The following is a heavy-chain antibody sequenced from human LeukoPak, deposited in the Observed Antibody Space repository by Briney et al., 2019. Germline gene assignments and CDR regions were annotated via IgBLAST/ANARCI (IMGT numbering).Heavy chain of an antibody. CDR1: GFTFSSYG. Sequence: QSGGSLRLSCAASGFTFSSYGMHWVRQAPGKGLEWVAVIFFDGTNKYYAESVKGRFTIARDNSQNTLYLQMNSLRVEDTAVYYCAKGGPGYCSSDSCYKGFDNWGQGTLVTVSS. CDR2: IFFDGTNK. V-gene: IGHV3-33*06. J-gene: IGHJ4*02. D-gene: IGHD2-15*01. CDR3: AKGGPGYCSSDSCYKGFDN.